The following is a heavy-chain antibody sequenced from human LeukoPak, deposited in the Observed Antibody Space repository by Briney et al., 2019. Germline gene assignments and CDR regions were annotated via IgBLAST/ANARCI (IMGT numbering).Heavy chain of an antibody. Sequence: GRSLRLSCGASGFTFSSYAMHWVRQAPGKGLEWVAGTSYNGNNKFYADSVKGRFSISRDNSKNTLYLQMDSLRAEDTAVYYCARGKDGYADFDCWGQGTLVTVSS. CDR2: TSYNGNNK. J-gene: IGHJ5*01. V-gene: IGHV3-30*04. CDR3: ARGKDGYADFDC. D-gene: IGHD5-24*01. CDR1: GFTFSSYA.